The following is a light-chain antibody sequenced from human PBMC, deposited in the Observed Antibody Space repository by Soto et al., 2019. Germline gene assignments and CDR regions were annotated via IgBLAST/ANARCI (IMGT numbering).Light chain of an antibody. CDR1: QSVSSSS. Sequence: EIGLTHSPATLSLSPWGIATLSCRASQSVSSSSLAWYQQKPGQAPRLLIYGASSRATGIPDRFSGSGSGTDFTLTISRLEPEDFAVHYCQQYGSSPRTFGQATKVDIK. CDR2: GAS. CDR3: QQYGSSPRT. V-gene: IGKV3-20*01. J-gene: IGKJ1*01.